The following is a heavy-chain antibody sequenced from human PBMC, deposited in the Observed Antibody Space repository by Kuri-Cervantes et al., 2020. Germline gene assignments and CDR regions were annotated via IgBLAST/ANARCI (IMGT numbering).Heavy chain of an antibody. D-gene: IGHD3-22*01. V-gene: IGHV4-39*07. J-gene: IGHJ1*01. CDR1: GGSISSSSYY. CDR2: IFHSGST. CDR3: ARGAYDSSGYDFIEYFQH. Sequence: SATLSLTCTVSGGSISSSSYYWGWIRQPPGKGLEWVGYIFHSGSTKYNPSLNSRVTISLDRSKNQFSLKLSSVTAADTAVYYCARGAYDSSGYDFIEYFQHWGQGTLVTVSS.